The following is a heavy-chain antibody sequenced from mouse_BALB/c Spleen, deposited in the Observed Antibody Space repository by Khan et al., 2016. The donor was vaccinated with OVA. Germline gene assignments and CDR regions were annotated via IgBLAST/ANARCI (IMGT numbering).Heavy chain of an antibody. J-gene: IGHJ4*01. V-gene: IGHV1S41*01. CDR1: GYTFTSYW. CDR2: FAPGSGHS. D-gene: IGHD2-1*01. Sequence: DLVKPGASVKLSCKASGYTFTSYWINWVKQRPGQGLEWIGRFAPGSGHSYYNEFFKGKATLTVDISSTTAYIQLSSLSSEASAVYASARDKYYGHSYYAMDYWGQGTSVTVSS. CDR3: ARDKYYGHSYYAMDY.